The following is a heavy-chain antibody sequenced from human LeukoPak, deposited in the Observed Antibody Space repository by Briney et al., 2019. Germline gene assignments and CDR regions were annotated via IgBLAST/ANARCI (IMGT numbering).Heavy chain of an antibody. Sequence: PETLSLTCTVSGGSISSYYWSWIRQPPGKGLEWIGYIYYSGSTNYNPSLESRVTISVDTSKNQFSLKLSSVTAADTAVYYCARLRIPRITMVRGVSLFFDYWGQGTLVTVSS. D-gene: IGHD3-10*01. V-gene: IGHV4-59*12. CDR3: ARLRIPRITMVRGVSLFFDY. CDR1: GGSISSYY. CDR2: IYYSGST. J-gene: IGHJ4*02.